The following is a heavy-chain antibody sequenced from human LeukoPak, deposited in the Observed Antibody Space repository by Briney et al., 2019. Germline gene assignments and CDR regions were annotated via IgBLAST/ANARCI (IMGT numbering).Heavy chain of an antibody. CDR1: GFTFSDFH. Sequence: PGGSLRLSCTASGFTFSDFHMSWIRKAQGKGLEWVSHISGSGYAIHHPGSVKGRFTISRDNAKNSLYLQMNSLTVEDSAVYYCARLSGTYSRGGDHWGQGTLVTVSS. V-gene: IGHV3-11*01. CDR3: ARLSGTYSRGGDH. J-gene: IGHJ4*02. CDR2: ISGSGYAI. D-gene: IGHD1-26*01.